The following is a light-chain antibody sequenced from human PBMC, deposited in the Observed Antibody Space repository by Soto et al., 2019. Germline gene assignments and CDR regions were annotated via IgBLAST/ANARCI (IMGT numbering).Light chain of an antibody. CDR1: SSDVGGYIY. CDR3: SSYTTRSSYV. V-gene: IGLV2-14*01. J-gene: IGLJ1*01. CDR2: DVT. Sequence: SVLTQPASVSGSPGQSITISCTGTSSDVGGYIYVSWYQQHPGKAPKLMIYDVTSRPSGVSYRFSGSKSGNTASLTISGLQAEDEADYYCSSYTTRSSYVFGTGTKVTVL.